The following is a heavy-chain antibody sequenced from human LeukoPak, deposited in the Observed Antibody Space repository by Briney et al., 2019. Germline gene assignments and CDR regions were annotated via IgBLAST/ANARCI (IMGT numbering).Heavy chain of an antibody. CDR2: ISSSSSYI. CDR1: GFTFSDHY. CDR3: ARGAGFDYDSSGYVN. D-gene: IGHD3-22*01. V-gene: IGHV3-21*01. J-gene: IGHJ4*02. Sequence: GGSLRLSCAASGFTFSDHYMDWIRQGPGKGLEWVSSISSSSSYIYYADSVKGRFTISRDNAKNSLYLQMNSLRAEDTAVYYCARGAGFDYDSSGYVNWGQGTLVTVSS.